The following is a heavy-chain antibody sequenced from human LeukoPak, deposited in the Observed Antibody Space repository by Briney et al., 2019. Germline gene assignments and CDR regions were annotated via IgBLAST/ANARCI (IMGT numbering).Heavy chain of an antibody. Sequence: GGSLRLSCAASGFTFSSYAMHWVRQAPGKGLEWVAVISYDGSNKYYADSVKGRFTISRDNSKNTLYLQMNSLRAEDTAVYYCARRSERRQRLAPATFDPWGQGTLVTVSS. CDR1: GFTFSSYA. CDR3: ARRSERRQRLAPATFDP. CDR2: ISYDGSNK. J-gene: IGHJ5*02. V-gene: IGHV3-30*04. D-gene: IGHD6-25*01.